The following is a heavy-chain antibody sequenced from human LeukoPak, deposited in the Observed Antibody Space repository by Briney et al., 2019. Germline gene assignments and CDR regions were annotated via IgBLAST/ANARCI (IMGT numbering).Heavy chain of an antibody. J-gene: IGHJ4*02. Sequence: PGGSLRLSCATSGFTFGTYAMSWVRQGPGKGLEWVARISNAAGTTNYADSVRGRFTISRDDSKNTAYLHMNSLKTEDTAVYYCVGDGHSNTGMNYWGQGTLVTVSS. CDR1: GFTFGTYA. CDR3: VGDGHSNTGMNY. CDR2: ISNAAGTT. V-gene: IGHV3-23*01. D-gene: IGHD2/OR15-2a*01.